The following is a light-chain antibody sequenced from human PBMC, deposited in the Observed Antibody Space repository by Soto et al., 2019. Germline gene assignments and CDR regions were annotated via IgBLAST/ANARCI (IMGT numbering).Light chain of an antibody. J-gene: IGKJ1*01. Sequence: DIQMTQSPSSLSASVGDRVTITCRASQAITNYLAWYQQKPGKVPKLLIYAASTLQSGVPSRFSGSGSGTDFTLTISSRQPEDVATYYCQKYNRAPETFGQGPKVEIK. V-gene: IGKV1-27*01. CDR2: AAS. CDR1: QAITNY. CDR3: QKYNRAPET.